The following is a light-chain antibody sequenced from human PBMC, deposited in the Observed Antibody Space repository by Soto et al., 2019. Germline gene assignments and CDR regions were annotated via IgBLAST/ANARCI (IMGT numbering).Light chain of an antibody. CDR1: QDIGTY. J-gene: IGKJ5*01. CDR3: QQSYTTPRIT. V-gene: IGKV1-39*01. CDR2: AAS. Sequence: DIHMTQSPSSLSASIGDIVIITCRASQDIGTYLNWYQHKPGKAPKHLIYAASSLQTGVPSRFTGSGSGTEFTLTIDSLKTEDFANYYCQQSYTTPRITFGHGTRLEIK.